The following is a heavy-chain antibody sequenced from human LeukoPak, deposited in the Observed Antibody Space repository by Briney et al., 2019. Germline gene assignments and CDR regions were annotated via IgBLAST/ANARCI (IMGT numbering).Heavy chain of an antibody. D-gene: IGHD2-15*01. CDR1: GGSFSPYY. V-gene: IGHV4-59*01. CDR3: ARGYSLNWLDP. J-gene: IGHJ5*02. CDR2: IYYSGST. Sequence: PSETQSLTCTVSGGSFSPYYWSWIRQPPGKGLEWIGFIYYSGSTSYNPSLQSRVTISLDTSKIQFSLKLTSVTAAVTAVYYCARGYSLNWLDPWGQGTLVTVSS.